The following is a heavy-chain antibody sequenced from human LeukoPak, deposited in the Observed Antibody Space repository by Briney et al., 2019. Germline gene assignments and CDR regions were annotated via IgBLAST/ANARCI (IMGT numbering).Heavy chain of an antibody. CDR3: ARAWQWLPLDS. D-gene: IGHD6-19*01. CDR2: IHTSRTT. J-gene: IGHJ4*02. CDR1: GGSISSYY. V-gene: IGHV4-4*07. Sequence: PSETLSLTCTVSGGSISSYYWSWIRQPAGKGLEWIGRIHTSRTTNYTPSPKSRVTISVDTSKNQFSLKVTSVTAAGAAVYYCARAWQWLPLDSWGQGTLVTVSS.